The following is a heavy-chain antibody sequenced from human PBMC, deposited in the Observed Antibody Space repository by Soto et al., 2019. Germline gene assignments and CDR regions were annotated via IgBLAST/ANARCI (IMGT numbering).Heavy chain of an antibody. J-gene: IGHJ6*02. V-gene: IGHV3-23*01. CDR1: GFTFSNYA. Sequence: EVQLLESGGGLVQPGGSLRLSCAVSGFTFSNYAMSWVRQAPGKGLEWVSAISGSGGSTSYADSVKGRFTISRDNSKNTLYLQMNSLRAEDTAIYYCAKGTNRYYYDMDVWGQGTTVTVS. CDR3: AKGTNRYYYDMDV. CDR2: ISGSGGST.